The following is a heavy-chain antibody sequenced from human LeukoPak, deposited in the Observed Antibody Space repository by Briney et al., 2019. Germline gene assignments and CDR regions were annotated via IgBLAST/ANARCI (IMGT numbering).Heavy chain of an antibody. CDR1: GGSISSGSYY. CDR2: IYTSGST. V-gene: IGHV4-61*02. D-gene: IGHD6-6*01. Sequence: PSETLSLTCTVSGGSISSGSYYWSWIRQPAGKGLEWIGRIYTSGSTNYNPSLKSRVTISVDTSKNQFSLKLSSVTAADTAVYYCARGRSSSWSYYYYYMDVWGKGTTVTVSS. J-gene: IGHJ6*03. CDR3: ARGRSSSWSYYYYYMDV.